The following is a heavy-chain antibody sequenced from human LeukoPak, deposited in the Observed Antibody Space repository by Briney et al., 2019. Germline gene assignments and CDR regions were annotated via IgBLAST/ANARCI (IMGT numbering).Heavy chain of an antibody. D-gene: IGHD1-1*01. CDR2: IIPIFGIA. V-gene: IGHV1-69*17. CDR3: ARESGADRAGGTPSFDP. CDR1: GGTFSNYG. Sequence: ASVKVSCKASGGTFSNYGISWVRQAPGQGLEWMGGIIPIFGIANYAQKFQGRVTITADKSTSTAYMELSSLRSEDTAVYYCARESGADRAGGTPSFDPWGQGTLVTVSS. J-gene: IGHJ5*02.